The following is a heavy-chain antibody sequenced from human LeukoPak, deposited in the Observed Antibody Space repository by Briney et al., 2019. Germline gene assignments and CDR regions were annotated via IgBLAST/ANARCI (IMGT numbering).Heavy chain of an antibody. J-gene: IGHJ5*02. D-gene: IGHD6-19*01. CDR2: INASNGNT. V-gene: IGHV1-3*01. CDR1: GYTFTSYA. Sequence: ASVKVSCKASGYTFTSYAMHWVRQAPGQRLEWMGWINASNGNTKYSQKFQGRVTITRDTSASTAYMELSSLRSEDTAVYYCARDRGHSSGWYREDWFDPWGQGTLVTVSS. CDR3: ARDRGHSSGWYREDWFDP.